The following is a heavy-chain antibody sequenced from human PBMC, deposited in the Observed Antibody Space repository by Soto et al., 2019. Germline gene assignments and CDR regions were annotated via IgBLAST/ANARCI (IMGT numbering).Heavy chain of an antibody. V-gene: IGHV1-69*04. D-gene: IGHD3-22*01. J-gene: IGHJ3*02. CDR2: IIPILGIA. CDR1: GGTFSSYT. CDR3: ARDSYYYDSSGPDAFDI. Sequence: ASVKVSCKASGGTFSSYTISWVRQAPGQGLEWMGRIIPILGIANYAQKFQGRVTITADKSTSTAYMELSSLRSEDTAVYYCARDSYYYDSSGPDAFDIWGQGTMVTVSS.